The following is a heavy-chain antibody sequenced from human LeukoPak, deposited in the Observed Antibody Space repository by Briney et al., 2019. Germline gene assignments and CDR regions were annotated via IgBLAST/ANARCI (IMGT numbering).Heavy chain of an antibody. J-gene: IGHJ4*02. CDR2: INPNSGGT. V-gene: IGHV1-2*02. Sequence: ASVKVSCKASGYTFTGYYMHWVRQAPGQGLEWMGWINPNSGGTNYAQKFQGRVTMTRDTSISTAYMELSRLRSDDTAVYYCARDPSDCSSTGCYYFDYWGQGTLVTVSS. D-gene: IGHD2-2*01. CDR1: GYTFTGYY. CDR3: ARDPSDCSSTGCYYFDY.